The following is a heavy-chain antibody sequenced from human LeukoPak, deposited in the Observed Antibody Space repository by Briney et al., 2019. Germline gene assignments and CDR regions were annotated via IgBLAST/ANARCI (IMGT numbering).Heavy chain of an antibody. V-gene: IGHV4-30-2*01. J-gene: IGHJ4*02. Sequence: SETLSLTCTVSGGSISSGGYYWSWIRQPPGKGLEWIGYIYHSGSTYYNPSLKSRVTISVDRSKNQFSLKLSSVTAADTAVYYCASALNHLHDYWGQGTLVTVSS. D-gene: IGHD1-14*01. CDR2: IYHSGST. CDR1: GGSISSGGYY. CDR3: ASALNHLHDY.